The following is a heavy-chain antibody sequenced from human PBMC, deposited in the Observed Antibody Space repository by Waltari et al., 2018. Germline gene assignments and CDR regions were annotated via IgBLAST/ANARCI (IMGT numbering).Heavy chain of an antibody. J-gene: IGHJ6*03. CDR1: GFTVSHNY. V-gene: IGHV3-53*02. D-gene: IGHD2-8*02. CDR3: VTLKPPGHYFYMDV. Sequence: EVQLVETGGALIQTGGSLRLSCAASGFTVSHNYMGWVRLAPGQGAEWCSSITPNDDTFYSDSVRGRFNILRDTSKNTLHLQMSFLRAEDTAVYYCVTLKPPGHYFYMDVWGKGTTVNVSS. CDR2: ITPNDDT.